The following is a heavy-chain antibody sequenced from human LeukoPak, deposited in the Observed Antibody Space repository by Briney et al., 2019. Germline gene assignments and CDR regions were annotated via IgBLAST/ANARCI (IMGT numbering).Heavy chain of an antibody. V-gene: IGHV3-23*01. J-gene: IGHJ4*02. CDR2: ISGSGGST. CDR3: AKDQQGGYRSY. D-gene: IGHD5-18*01. CDR1: GLTFSSYA. Sequence: HGGHVRLSGAASGLTFSSYAMNWVRQAPGKGLEWVSAISGSGGSTYYADSVKGRFTISRDNSKNTLYLQMNSLRVEDTAVYYCAKDQQGGYRSYWGQGTLVTVSS.